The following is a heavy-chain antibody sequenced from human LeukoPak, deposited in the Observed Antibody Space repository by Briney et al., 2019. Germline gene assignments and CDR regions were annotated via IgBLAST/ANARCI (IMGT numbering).Heavy chain of an antibody. J-gene: IGHJ4*02. CDR3: AKTRPLDSSSWSHGDY. D-gene: IGHD6-13*01. Sequence: GGSLRLSCAASGFTFSSYAMSWVRQAPGKGLEWVLAISGSGDSTYYGDSVKGRFTISRDNSKNTLYLQMNSLRAEDAAVYYCAKTRPLDSSSWSHGDYWGQGTLVTVSS. V-gene: IGHV3-23*01. CDR1: GFTFSSYA. CDR2: ISGSGDST.